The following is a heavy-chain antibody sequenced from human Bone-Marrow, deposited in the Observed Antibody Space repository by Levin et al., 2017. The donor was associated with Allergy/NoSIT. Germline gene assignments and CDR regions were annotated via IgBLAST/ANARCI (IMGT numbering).Heavy chain of an antibody. V-gene: IGHV4-34*01. CDR2: INHRGNI. Sequence: SQTLSLTCAVFGGSFTGFYWSWIRQPPEKGLEWIGEINHRGNINYNSSLKSRVTISVDTSKNQFSLNLTSMTAADTAVYYCARVPRGYSSDWYLGAYDRWGQGTMVTVSS. CDR3: ARVPRGYSSDWYLGAYDR. CDR1: GGSFTGFY. J-gene: IGHJ3*01. D-gene: IGHD6-13*01.